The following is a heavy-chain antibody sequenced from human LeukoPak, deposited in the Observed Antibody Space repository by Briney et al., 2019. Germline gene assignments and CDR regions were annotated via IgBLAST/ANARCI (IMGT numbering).Heavy chain of an antibody. V-gene: IGHV3-11*06. CDR2: ISTSSYT. CDR3: AYGDYPTF. Sequence: GGSLRLSCAASGFTFSDYYMSWIRQAPGKGLEWVSYISTSSYTNYADSVKGRFTLSRDNAKTSLYLQMNSLRAEDTAVYYCAYGDYPTFWGLGTLVTVSS. J-gene: IGHJ4*02. D-gene: IGHD4-17*01. CDR1: GFTFSDYY.